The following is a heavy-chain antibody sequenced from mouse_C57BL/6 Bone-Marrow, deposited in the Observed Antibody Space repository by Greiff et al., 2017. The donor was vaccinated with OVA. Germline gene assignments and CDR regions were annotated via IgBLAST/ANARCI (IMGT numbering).Heavy chain of an antibody. CDR3: ATYYGNYFRGYFDV. Sequence: EVQLVESGGGLVKPGGSLKLSCAASGFTFSSYAMSWVRQTPEKRLEWVATISDGGSYTYYPDNVTGRFTISRDNAKHTLYLQMSHLQSEDTAMYYCATYYGNYFRGYFDVWGTGTTVTVSS. V-gene: IGHV5-4*01. CDR2: ISDGGSYT. J-gene: IGHJ1*03. CDR1: GFTFSSYA. D-gene: IGHD2-10*01.